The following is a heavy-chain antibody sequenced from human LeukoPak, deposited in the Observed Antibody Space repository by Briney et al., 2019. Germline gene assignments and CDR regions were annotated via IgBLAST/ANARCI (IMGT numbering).Heavy chain of an antibody. J-gene: IGHJ4*02. V-gene: IGHV3-23*01. CDR2: ISASGGST. CDR3: AKGQLWFGEFSYFDY. D-gene: IGHD3-10*01. Sequence: HPGGSLRLSCAASGFTFSSYAMSWVRQAPGQGLEWVSDISASGGSTYYADSVKGRFTISRDNSKNTLYLQMNSLRAEDTAVYYCAKGQLWFGEFSYFDYWGQGTLVTVSS. CDR1: GFTFSSYA.